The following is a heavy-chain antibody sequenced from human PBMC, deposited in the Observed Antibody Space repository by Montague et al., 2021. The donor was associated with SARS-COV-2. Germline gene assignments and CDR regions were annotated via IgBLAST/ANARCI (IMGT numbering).Heavy chain of an antibody. CDR3: ARFSGSHYGIGY. CDR1: TFSINNFY. CDR2: LYRGSS. Sequence: SETLSLTCSVSTFSINNFYWSWIRQPPGRGLEWIGYLYRGSSHXXPSLKTRVNISVDTTENQISLTLTSVTAADTAVYYCARFSGSHYGIGYWGQGARVTVSS. J-gene: IGHJ4*02. D-gene: IGHD3-22*01. V-gene: IGHV4-59*01.